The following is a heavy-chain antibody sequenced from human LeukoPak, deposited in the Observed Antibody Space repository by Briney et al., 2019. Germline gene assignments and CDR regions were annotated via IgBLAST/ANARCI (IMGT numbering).Heavy chain of an antibody. D-gene: IGHD3-9*01. CDR1: GYTFTSYD. J-gene: IGHJ6*03. V-gene: IGHV1-8*01. CDR3: ARVNYDILTGYRNYYYYMDV. CDR2: MNPNSGNT. Sequence: GASVKVSCKASGYTFTSYDINWVRQATGQGLEWMGWMNPNSGNTGYAQKFQGRVTMTRNTSISTAYMELSRLRSDDTAVYYCARVNYDILTGYRNYYYYMDVWGKGTTVTVSS.